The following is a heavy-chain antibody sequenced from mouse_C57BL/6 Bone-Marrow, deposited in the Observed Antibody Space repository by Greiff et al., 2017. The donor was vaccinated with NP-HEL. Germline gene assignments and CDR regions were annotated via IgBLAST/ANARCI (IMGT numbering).Heavy chain of an antibody. CDR3: AREGGLRRLTYAMDY. V-gene: IGHV5-16*01. Sequence: EVKLVESEGGLVQPGSSMKLSCTASGFTFSDYYMAWVRQVPEKGLEWVANINYDGSSTYYLDSLKSRFSISRDNAKNILYLQMSSLKSEDTATYYCAREGGLRRLTYAMDYWGQGTSATVSS. CDR2: INYDGSST. D-gene: IGHD2-4*01. CDR1: GFTFSDYY. J-gene: IGHJ4*01.